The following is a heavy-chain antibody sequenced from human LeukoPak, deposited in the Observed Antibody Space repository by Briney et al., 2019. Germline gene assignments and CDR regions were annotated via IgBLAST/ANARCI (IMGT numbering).Heavy chain of an antibody. CDR2: ISSNGGST. D-gene: IGHD5-12*01. CDR3: ARDGATTNYYYYGMDV. CDR1: GFTFSSYA. V-gene: IGHV3-64*01. Sequence: GGSLRLSCAASGFTFSSYAMHWVRQAPGKGLEYVSAISSNGGSTYYANSVKGRFTISSDNSKNTLYLQMGSLRAEDMAVYYCARDGATTNYYYYGMDVWGQGTTVTVSS. J-gene: IGHJ6*02.